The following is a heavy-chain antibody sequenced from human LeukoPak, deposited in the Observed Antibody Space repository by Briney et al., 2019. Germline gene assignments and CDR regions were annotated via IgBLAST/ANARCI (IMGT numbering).Heavy chain of an antibody. CDR3: TRLGSGLYT. J-gene: IGHJ6*02. V-gene: IGHV5-51*01. CDR2: IYPSDSDT. D-gene: IGHD2-8*01. Sequence: GESLKISWKSSGFTFTNSWYAWVRQMPGKGLEWMGIIYPSDSDTRYSPSFQGQVTLSADKSISTAYLQWSSLKASDTAMYYCTRLGSGLYTWGQGTTVTVS. CDR1: GFTFTNSW.